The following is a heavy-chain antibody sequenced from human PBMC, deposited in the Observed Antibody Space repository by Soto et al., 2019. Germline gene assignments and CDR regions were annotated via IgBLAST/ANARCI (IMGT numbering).Heavy chain of an antibody. CDR1: GGSISSSSYY. J-gene: IGHJ6*02. V-gene: IGHV4-39*01. D-gene: IGHD6-13*01. CDR3: ASLAAAGPYYYYGMDV. CDR2: IYYSGST. Sequence: SETLSLTXTVSGGSISSSSYYWGWIRQPPGKGLEWIGSIYYSGSTYYNPSLKSRVTISVDTSKNQFSLKLSSVTAADTAVYYCASLAAAGPYYYYGMDVWGQGTTVTVSS.